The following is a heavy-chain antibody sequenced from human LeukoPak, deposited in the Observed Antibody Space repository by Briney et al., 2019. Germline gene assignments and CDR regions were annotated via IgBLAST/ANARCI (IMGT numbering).Heavy chain of an antibody. J-gene: IGHJ4*02. D-gene: IGHD5-18*01. CDR2: INHSGST. Sequence: SDTLSLTCAVYGGSFSGYYWSWLRQPPGKGLEWIGEINHSGSTNYNPSLKSRVTISVDTSKNQFSLKLSSVTAADTAVYYCARRRGYSYVVPSSFDYWGQGTLVTVSS. CDR1: GGSFSGYY. V-gene: IGHV4-34*01. CDR3: ARRRGYSYVVPSSFDY.